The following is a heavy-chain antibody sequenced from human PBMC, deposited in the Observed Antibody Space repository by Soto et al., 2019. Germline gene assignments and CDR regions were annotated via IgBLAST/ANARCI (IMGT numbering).Heavy chain of an antibody. J-gene: IGHJ4*02. CDR1: GGAFTSAGYS. CDR3: APVPDY. CDR2: MHHSGST. Sequence: TLSVTCTVLGGAFTSAGYSWSWIRQPPGKGLEWIAYMHHSGSTYYNPSIKSQVTISIDRSKTQFSLKLSSVTAADTAVYYCAPVPDYWGQGILVTVSS. D-gene: IGHD2-2*01. V-gene: IGHV4-30-2*01.